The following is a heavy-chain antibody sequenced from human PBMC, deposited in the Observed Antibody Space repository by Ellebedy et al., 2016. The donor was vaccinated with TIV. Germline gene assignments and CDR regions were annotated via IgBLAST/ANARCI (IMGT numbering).Heavy chain of an antibody. CDR2: INHSGST. J-gene: IGHJ4*02. V-gene: IGHV4-34*01. D-gene: IGHD6-13*01. Sequence: MPSETLSLTCNVSGGSISTHYWSWIRQPPGKGLEWIGEINHSGSTNYNPSLKSRVTISVDTSKNQFSLKLSSVTAADTAVYYCARVTRIAAAGFDYWGQGTLVTVSS. CDR3: ARVTRIAAAGFDY. CDR1: GGSISTHY.